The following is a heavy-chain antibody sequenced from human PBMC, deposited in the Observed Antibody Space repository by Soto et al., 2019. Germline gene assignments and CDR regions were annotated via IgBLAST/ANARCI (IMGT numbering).Heavy chain of an antibody. Sequence: TSETLSLTCTVSGGSISSYYWSWIRQPPGKGLEWIGYIYYSGSTNYNPSLKSRVTISVDTSKNQFSLKLSSVTAADTAVYYCARLLGRGTYVPDYWGQGTLVTVSS. V-gene: IGHV4-59*01. CDR2: IYYSGST. J-gene: IGHJ4*02. CDR3: ARLLGRGTYVPDY. CDR1: GGSISSYY. D-gene: IGHD3-10*02.